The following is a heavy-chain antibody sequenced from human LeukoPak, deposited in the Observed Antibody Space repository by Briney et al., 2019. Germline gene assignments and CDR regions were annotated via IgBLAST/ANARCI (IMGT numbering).Heavy chain of an antibody. Sequence: ASVKVSCKASGYTFTSYGISWVRQAPGQGLEWMGWISAYNGNTNYAQKLQGRVTMTTDTSTSTAYVELRSLRSDDTAVYYCARDVRLRYFDWPSHWGQGTLVTVSS. CDR3: ARDVRLRYFDWPSH. D-gene: IGHD3-9*01. J-gene: IGHJ4*02. V-gene: IGHV1-18*01. CDR1: GYTFTSYG. CDR2: ISAYNGNT.